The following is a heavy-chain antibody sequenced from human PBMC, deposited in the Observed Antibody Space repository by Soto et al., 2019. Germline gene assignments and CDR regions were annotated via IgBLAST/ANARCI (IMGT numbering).Heavy chain of an antibody. Sequence: QVQLVESGGGVVQPGRSLRLSCAASGFTFSSYGXHWVRQAPGKGLEWVAVISYDGSNKYYADSVKGRFTISRDNSKNTLYLQMNSLRAEDTAVYYCAKAGIAVAGWGFDYWGQGTLVTVSS. CDR1: GFTFSSYG. CDR3: AKAGIAVAGWGFDY. D-gene: IGHD6-19*01. J-gene: IGHJ4*02. CDR2: ISYDGSNK. V-gene: IGHV3-30*18.